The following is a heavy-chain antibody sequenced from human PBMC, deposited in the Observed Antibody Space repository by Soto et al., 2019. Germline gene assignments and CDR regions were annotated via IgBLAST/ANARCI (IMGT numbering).Heavy chain of an antibody. J-gene: IGHJ5*02. Sequence: EVQLVESGGGLVQPGGSLRLSCTASGFTFSNYNMNWVRQAPGKGLEWVSYINSGSSSIHYADSVKGRFTISRDNAKNSLYLQMNSMRDEDTAMYYCARVNKGEGPEATNWGFDPWGQGTLVTVSS. D-gene: IGHD7-27*01. CDR3: ARVNKGEGPEATNWGFDP. CDR1: GFTFSNYN. V-gene: IGHV3-48*02. CDR2: INSGSSSI.